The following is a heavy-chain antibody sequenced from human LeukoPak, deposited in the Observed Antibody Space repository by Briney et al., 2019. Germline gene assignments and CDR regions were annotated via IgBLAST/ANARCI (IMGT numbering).Heavy chain of an antibody. D-gene: IGHD4-17*01. J-gene: IGHJ4*02. Sequence: SGTLSLTCAVSDDSISSTNWWHWVRQPPGKGLEWIGESYHTGSTNNNPSLTSRVTISVDKSKNQFSLKLSSVTAADTAVYYCARGLVTTGRSSFDNWGQGTLVTVSS. CDR2: SYHTGST. V-gene: IGHV4-4*02. CDR3: ARGLVTTGRSSFDN. CDR1: DDSISSTNW.